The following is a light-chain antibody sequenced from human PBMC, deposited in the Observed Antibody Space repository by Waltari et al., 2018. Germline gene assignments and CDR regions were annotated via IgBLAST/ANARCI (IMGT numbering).Light chain of an antibody. CDR1: QDISTS. CDR2: AIS. J-gene: IGKJ1*01. CDR3: QKYNSAPWT. V-gene: IGKV1-27*01. Sequence: DIQMTQSPSSLSASVGDRVTITCRPSQDISTSLAWYQQKPGKVPKGLIFAISTLQSGVPSRFSGSGSGTDFTLTISSLQPEDVATYYCQKYNSAPWTFGQGTRVEIK.